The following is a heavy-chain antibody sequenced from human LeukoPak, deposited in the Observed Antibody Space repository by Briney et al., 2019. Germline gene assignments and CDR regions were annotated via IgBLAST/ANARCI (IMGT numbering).Heavy chain of an antibody. CDR1: GYTFTGYY. J-gene: IGHJ4*02. CDR3: ARDPSSSWYPIDY. V-gene: IGHV1-2*02. D-gene: IGHD6-13*01. Sequence: ASVKVSCKASGYTFTGYYMHWVRQAPGQGLEWMGWINPNSGGTNYAQKFQGRVTMTRDTSLSTAYMELSRLRSDDTAVYYCARDPSSSWYPIDYWGQGTLVTVSS. CDR2: INPNSGGT.